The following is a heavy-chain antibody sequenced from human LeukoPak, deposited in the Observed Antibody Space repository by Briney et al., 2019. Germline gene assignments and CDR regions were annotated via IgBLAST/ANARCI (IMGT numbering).Heavy chain of an antibody. CDR1: GYTFTSYG. Sequence: ASVKVSCKASGYTFTSYGISWVRQAPGQGLEWMGWIRAYNGNTNYAQKLQGRVTMTTDTSTNTAYRELRSLRSNDAAVYYCARRNIGDAFDIWGQETMVTVSS. D-gene: IGHD2/OR15-2a*01. V-gene: IGHV1-18*01. CDR3: ARRNIGDAFDI. J-gene: IGHJ3*02. CDR2: IRAYNGNT.